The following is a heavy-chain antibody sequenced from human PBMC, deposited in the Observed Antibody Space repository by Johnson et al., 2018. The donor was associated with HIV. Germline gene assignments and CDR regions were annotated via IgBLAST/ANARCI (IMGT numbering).Heavy chain of an antibody. D-gene: IGHD2-2*01. CDR3: ATECPAAPWAFDI. V-gene: IGHV3-11*04. J-gene: IGHJ3*02. CDR2: ISGYGRTI. Sequence: QVQLVESGGGLVKPGGSLRLSCAASGFTFSDSYMAWIRQAPGKGLEWISYISGYGRTIYYADSVRGRFTISRDNAKNSLYLQMNSLRAEDTAVYYCATECPAAPWAFDIWGQGTMVTVSS. CDR1: GFTFSDSY.